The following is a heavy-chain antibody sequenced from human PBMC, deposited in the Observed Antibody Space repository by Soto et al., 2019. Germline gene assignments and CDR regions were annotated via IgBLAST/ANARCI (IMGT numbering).Heavy chain of an antibody. V-gene: IGHV4-59*01. CDR2: IYYSGST. J-gene: IGHJ6*02. D-gene: IGHD2-2*01. Sequence: SETLSLTCTVSGGSISSYYWSWIRQPPGKGLEWIGYIYYSGSTNYNPSLKSRVTISVDTSKNQFSLKLSSVTAADTAVYYCARTLYCSSTSCYPMDAWGQGTTVTVSS. CDR3: ARTLYCSSTSCYPMDA. CDR1: GGSISSYY.